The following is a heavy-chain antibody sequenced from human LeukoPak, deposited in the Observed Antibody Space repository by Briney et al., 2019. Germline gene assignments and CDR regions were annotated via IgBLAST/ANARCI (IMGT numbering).Heavy chain of an antibody. CDR1: GYTFTDYY. CDR3: ARTDNKYDSRLLFN. V-gene: IGHV1-2*02. J-gene: IGHJ4*02. Sequence: ASVKVSCKASGYTFTDYYIHWVRQAPGQGLEWMGWVNPHSGGTNFAQRFRGRVTMTRDTSITTAYMELSRLESDDTAMYYCARTDNKYDSRLLFNWGQGTHITVSS. CDR2: VNPHSGGT. D-gene: IGHD3-22*01.